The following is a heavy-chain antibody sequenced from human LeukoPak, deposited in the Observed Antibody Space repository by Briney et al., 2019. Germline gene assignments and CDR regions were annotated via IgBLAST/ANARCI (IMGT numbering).Heavy chain of an antibody. CDR1: GLILRKYG. CDR2: IRYDGSNK. CDR3: AKDRRGSYNFDY. Sequence: GGALRLSRAACGLILRKYGMHWVRQAAGKGVEGVAFIRYDGSNKYYADSVRGRFTIYRDNSKNSLYLQMNSLRDEDTAVYYCAKDRRGSYNFDYWGQGTLVTVSS. J-gene: IGHJ4*02. D-gene: IGHD1-26*01. V-gene: IGHV3-30*02.